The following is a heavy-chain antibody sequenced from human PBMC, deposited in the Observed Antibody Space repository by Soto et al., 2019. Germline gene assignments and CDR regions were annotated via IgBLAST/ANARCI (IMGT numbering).Heavy chain of an antibody. Sequence: QVQLVQSGAEVKKPGASLKGSCKGSGFTFTSYLMDWLRQAPGQRLQWIGIIQPRDHSITYEQKLQGRVSMPWDTSTTPAYIELSSLRPDDTAVYYCARDYHWAVESWGQGTLVTVSS. CDR1: GFTFTSYL. D-gene: IGHD1-1*01. J-gene: IGHJ4*02. V-gene: IGHV1-46*01. CDR2: IQPRDHSI. CDR3: ARDYHWAVES.